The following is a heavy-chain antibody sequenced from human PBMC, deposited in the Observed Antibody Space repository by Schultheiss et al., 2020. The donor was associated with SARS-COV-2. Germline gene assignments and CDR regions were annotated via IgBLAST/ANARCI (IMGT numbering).Heavy chain of an antibody. J-gene: IGHJ4*02. CDR2: ISSSGDGT. V-gene: IGHV3-23*01. Sequence: GGSLRLSCAASRFTFSTHAMTWVRQAPGKGLQWVSRISSSGDGTYYADSVKGRFTISRDNSKDTLYLQMNSLRADDTAIYYCAKAWNRLSHPYYFDYWGQGTLVTVSS. D-gene: IGHD1/OR15-1a*01. CDR3: AKAWNRLSHPYYFDY. CDR1: RFTFSTHA.